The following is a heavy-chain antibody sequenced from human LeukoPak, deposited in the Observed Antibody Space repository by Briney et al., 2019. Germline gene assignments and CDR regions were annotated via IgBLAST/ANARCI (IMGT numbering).Heavy chain of an antibody. CDR1: GYTFPGYY. V-gene: IGHV1-2*02. D-gene: IGHD3-22*01. J-gene: IGHJ4*02. CDR3: ARAHYYDSSGYGADY. Sequence: ASVKVSCKASGYTFPGYYMHWVRQAPGQGLEWMGWINPNSGGTNYAQKFQGRVTMTRDTSISTAYMELSRLRSDDTAVYYCARAHYYDSSGYGADYWGKGTLVTVSS. CDR2: INPNSGGT.